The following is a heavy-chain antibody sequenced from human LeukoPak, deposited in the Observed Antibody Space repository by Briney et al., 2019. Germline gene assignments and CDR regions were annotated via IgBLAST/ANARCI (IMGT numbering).Heavy chain of an antibody. CDR3: ARTKNSYTDINTAWFDP. V-gene: IGHV1-69*05. D-gene: IGHD2-15*01. Sequence: VASVKVSCKASGGTFSSYAISWVRQAPGQGLEWMGRIIPIFGTANYAQKFQGRVTITTDESTSTAYMELSSLRSEDTAVYYRARTKNSYTDINTAWFDPWGQGTLVTVSS. CDR1: GGTFSSYA. J-gene: IGHJ5*02. CDR2: IIPIFGTA.